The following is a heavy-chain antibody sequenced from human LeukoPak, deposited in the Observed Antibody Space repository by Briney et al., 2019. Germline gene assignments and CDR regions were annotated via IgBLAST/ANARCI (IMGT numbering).Heavy chain of an antibody. V-gene: IGHV4-34*01. CDR2: INHSGST. D-gene: IGHD2-2*01. CDR3: ARGPSPALYYYYYYGMDV. J-gene: IGHJ6*02. Sequence: SETLSLTCAVYGGSFSGYHWSWIRQPPGKGLEWIGEINHSGSTNYNPSLKSRVTISVDTSKNQFSLKLSSVTAADTAVYYCARGPSPALYYYYYYGMDVWGQGTTVTVSS. CDR1: GGSFSGYH.